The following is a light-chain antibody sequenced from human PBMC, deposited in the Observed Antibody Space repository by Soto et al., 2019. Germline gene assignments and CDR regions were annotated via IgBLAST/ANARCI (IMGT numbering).Light chain of an antibody. Sequence: EIVLTQSPATLSVSPGERATLSCGASQTVGSNLAWYHQKPGQAPRLLIYGASTRATDIPARFSGSGSVTEFTLTISSLQSEDFAVYYCQQYNNWPITFGQGTRLEIK. J-gene: IGKJ5*01. CDR1: QTVGSN. CDR3: QQYNNWPIT. V-gene: IGKV3D-15*01. CDR2: GAS.